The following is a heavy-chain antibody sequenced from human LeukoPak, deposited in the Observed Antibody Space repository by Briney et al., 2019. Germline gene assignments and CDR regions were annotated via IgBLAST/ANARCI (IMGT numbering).Heavy chain of an antibody. CDR2: IIPIFGTA. CDR3: ASGGGYSGYDWFDY. V-gene: IGHV1-69*13. D-gene: IGHD5-12*01. J-gene: IGHJ4*02. Sequence: SVKVSCKASGGTFSSYAISWMRQAPGQGLEWMGGIIPIFGTANYAQKFQGRVTITADESTSTAYMELSSLRSEDTAVYYCASGGGYSGYDWFDYWGQGTLVTVSS. CDR1: GGTFSSYA.